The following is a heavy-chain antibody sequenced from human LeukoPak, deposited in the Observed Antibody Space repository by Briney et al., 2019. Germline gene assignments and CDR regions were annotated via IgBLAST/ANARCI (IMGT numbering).Heavy chain of an antibody. V-gene: IGHV3-30*18. D-gene: IGHD4-17*01. Sequence: GGSPRLSCAASGFSFISYGMHWVRQAPGKGLEWVGVISDDGRRKDYADSVKGRFTISRDNSKDTLYLQMNSLRAEDTAVYYCAKRPSDYGDYVSYFDYWGQGTLVTVSS. CDR3: AKRPSDYGDYVSYFDY. J-gene: IGHJ4*02. CDR1: GFSFISYG. CDR2: ISDDGRRK.